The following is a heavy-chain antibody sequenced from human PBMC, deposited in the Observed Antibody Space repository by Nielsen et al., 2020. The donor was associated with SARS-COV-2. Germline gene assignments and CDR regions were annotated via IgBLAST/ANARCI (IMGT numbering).Heavy chain of an antibody. CDR2: INWNSGFI. Sequence: SLKISCAASGFSFDEYIMHWVRQSPGKGLEWVSSINWNSGFISYADSAKGRFTISRDNAKNSLYLQMNSLRAEDTALYYCAKDIIYGGNSVALDYWGQGTLVTVSS. D-gene: IGHD4-23*01. V-gene: IGHV3-9*01. CDR1: GFSFDEYI. J-gene: IGHJ4*02. CDR3: AKDIIYGGNSVALDY.